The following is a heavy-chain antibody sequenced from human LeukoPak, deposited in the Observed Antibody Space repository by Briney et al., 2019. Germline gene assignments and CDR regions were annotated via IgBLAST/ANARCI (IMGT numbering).Heavy chain of an antibody. CDR3: AKDPPAYYYGSGSSDNWFDP. CDR1: GFTFSSYS. V-gene: IGHV3-21*04. CDR2: ISSSSSYI. J-gene: IGHJ5*02. D-gene: IGHD3-10*01. Sequence: GGSLRLSCAASGFTFSSYSMNWVRQAPGKGLEWVSSISSSSSYIYYADSVKGRFTISRDNAKNSLYLQMNSLRAEDTAVYYCAKDPPAYYYGSGSSDNWFDPWGQGTLVTVSS.